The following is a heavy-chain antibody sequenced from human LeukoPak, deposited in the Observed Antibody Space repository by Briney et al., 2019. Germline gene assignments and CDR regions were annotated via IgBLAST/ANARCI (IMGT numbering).Heavy chain of an antibody. CDR3: ARDRRSARWLQYGGDY. D-gene: IGHD5-24*01. CDR1: GFTFSSYS. V-gene: IGHV3-21*01. CDR2: ISSSSSYI. Sequence: PGGSLRLSCAASGFTFSSYSMNWVRQAPGKGLEWVSSISSSSSYIYYADSVKGRFTISRDNAKNSLYLQMNSLRAEDTAVYYCARDRRSARWLQYGGDYWGQGTLVTVSS. J-gene: IGHJ4*02.